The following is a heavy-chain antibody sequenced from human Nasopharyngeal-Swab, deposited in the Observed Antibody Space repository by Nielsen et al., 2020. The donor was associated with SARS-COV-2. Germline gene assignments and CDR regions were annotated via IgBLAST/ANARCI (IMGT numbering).Heavy chain of an antibody. J-gene: IGHJ4*02. D-gene: IGHD1-1*01. V-gene: IGHV4-59*01. Sequence: SETLSPTCTVSGGAISYYYWTWVWQPPGKGLEWIGYVVYSRRTDYNPSLKSRVTISVDTSKDQFSLKLNSVTAADTAMYLCARTTTTTPFDSWGQETLVAVSS. CDR3: ARTTTTTPFDS. CDR1: GGAISYYY. CDR2: VVYSRRT.